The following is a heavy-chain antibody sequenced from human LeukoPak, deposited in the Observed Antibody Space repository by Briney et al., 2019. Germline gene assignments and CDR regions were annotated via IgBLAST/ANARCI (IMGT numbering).Heavy chain of an antibody. CDR3: ARQDSGTYLNPLDI. Sequence: SETLSLTCTVSGGSISSSSYYWGWIRQPPGKGLEWIGSIYYSGSTYYNPSLKSRVTISVDTSKNQLSLKLRSVTAADTAVYYCARQDSGTYLNPLDIWGQGTVVTVSS. D-gene: IGHD1-26*01. J-gene: IGHJ3*02. CDR1: GGSISSSSYY. V-gene: IGHV4-39*01. CDR2: IYYSGST.